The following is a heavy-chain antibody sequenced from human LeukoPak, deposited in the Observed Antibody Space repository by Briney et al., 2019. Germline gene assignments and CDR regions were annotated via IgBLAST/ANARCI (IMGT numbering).Heavy chain of an antibody. CDR3: ARDFCSTSCNLGY. D-gene: IGHD2-2*01. V-gene: IGHV1-18*01. Sequence: ASVRVSCKASGYTFTNFGLSWLRQAPGQGLEWMAWISVYNGNTNYAQKVQGRVTITADESTSTAYMELSSLRSEDTAVYYCARDFCSTSCNLGYWGQGTLVTVSS. CDR1: GYTFTNFG. J-gene: IGHJ4*02. CDR2: ISVYNGNT.